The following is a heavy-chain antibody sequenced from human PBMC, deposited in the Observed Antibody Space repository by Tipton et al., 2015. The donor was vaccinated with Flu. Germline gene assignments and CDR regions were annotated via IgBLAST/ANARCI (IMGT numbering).Heavy chain of an antibody. CDR3: ARGGRTTVTPDY. CDR2: INHSGST. CDR1: GGSFSGYY. D-gene: IGHD4-11*01. V-gene: IGHV4-34*01. Sequence: LRLSCAVYGGSFSGYYWSWIRQPPGKGLEWIGEINHSGSTNYNPSLKSRVTISVETSKNQFSLKLSSVTAADTAVYYCARGGRTTVTPDYWGQGTLVTVSS. J-gene: IGHJ4*02.